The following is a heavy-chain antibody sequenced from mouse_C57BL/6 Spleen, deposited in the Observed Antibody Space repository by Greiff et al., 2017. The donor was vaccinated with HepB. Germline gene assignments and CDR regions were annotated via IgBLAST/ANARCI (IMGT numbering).Heavy chain of an antibody. J-gene: IGHJ2*01. CDR2: IDPSDSET. CDR1: GYTFTSYW. V-gene: IGHV1-52*01. CDR3: ARDPKLGRGYFDY. Sequence: QVQLQQPGAELVRPGSSVKLSCKASGYTFTSYWMHWVKQRPIQGLEWIGNIDPSDSETHYNQKFKDKATLTVDKSSSTAYMQLSSLTSEDSAVYYCARDPKLGRGYFDYWGQGTTLTVSS. D-gene: IGHD4-1*01.